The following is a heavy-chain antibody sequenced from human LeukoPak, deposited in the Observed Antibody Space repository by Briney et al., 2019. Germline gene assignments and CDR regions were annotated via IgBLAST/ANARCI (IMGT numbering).Heavy chain of an antibody. CDR2: ISSSGGTS. CDR1: GFTFSSSA. D-gene: IGHD5/OR15-5a*01. CDR3: ANPGRYSVWLFPPSFDY. V-gene: IGHV3-23*01. Sequence: GGSLRLSCAASGFTFSSSAMTWVRQAPGKGLEWVSTISSSGGTSVYADSVKGRFIISRDNSRNTLYLQMHSLRAEDTAVYYCANPGRYSVWLFPPSFDYWGQGTLVTVSS. J-gene: IGHJ4*02.